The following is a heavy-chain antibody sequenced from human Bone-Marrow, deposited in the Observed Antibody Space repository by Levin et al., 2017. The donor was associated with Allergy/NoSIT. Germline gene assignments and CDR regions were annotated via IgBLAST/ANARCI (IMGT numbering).Heavy chain of an antibody. D-gene: IGHD3-10*01. V-gene: IGHV4-39*01. CDR2: VYSSGTT. Sequence: SETLSLTCTVSGGSFSSGPSYWAWIRQSPGKGLEWIGSVYSSGTTYYNPSLQSRVTISVDASKSQISLQLTSVTAADTAVYYCARHPTRITASGLWGQGTLVLVSS. CDR1: GGSFSSGPSY. J-gene: IGHJ4*02. CDR3: ARHPTRITASGL.